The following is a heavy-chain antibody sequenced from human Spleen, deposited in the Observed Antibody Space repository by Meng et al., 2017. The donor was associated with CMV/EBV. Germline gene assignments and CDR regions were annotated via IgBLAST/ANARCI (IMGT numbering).Heavy chain of an antibody. CDR2: FDPEDGET. V-gene: IGHV1-24*01. J-gene: IGHJ4*02. CDR1: GYTFTGYY. D-gene: IGHD2-2*01. CDR3: TTLYCGDTSCSGYFEY. Sequence: ASVKVSCKASGYTFTGYYMHWVRQAPGQGLEWMGGFDPEDGETIYAQNFQGRVTMTEDTSTDTAYMELSSLRSEDTAVYYCTTLYCGDTSCSGYFEYWGQGTLVTVSS.